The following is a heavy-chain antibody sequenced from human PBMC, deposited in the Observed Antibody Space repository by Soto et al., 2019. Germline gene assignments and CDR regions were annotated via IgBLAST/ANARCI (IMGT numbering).Heavy chain of an antibody. V-gene: IGHV4-59*01. CDR1: GGSITSFY. Sequence: PSLTCTVSGGSITSFYWSWIRQSPGKGLEWIGYMSYGGSSNYDPSLKSRATISVDTSKNQFSLKLSSVTAADTAIYYCAREFVGALDYWGQGTLVTVSS. CDR2: MSYGGSS. J-gene: IGHJ4*02. D-gene: IGHD1-26*01. CDR3: AREFVGALDY.